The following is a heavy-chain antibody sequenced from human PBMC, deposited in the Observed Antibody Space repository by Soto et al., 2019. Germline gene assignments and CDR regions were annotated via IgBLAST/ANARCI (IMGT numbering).Heavy chain of an antibody. CDR1: GFMFRSYS. CDR3: ERDRLTGDAREAFDI. CDR2: IDPSGQGV. J-gene: IGHJ3*02. D-gene: IGHD3-9*01. V-gene: IGHV3-48*02. Sequence: QLVESGGGVVQTGESLRLSCVAYGFMFRSYSVSWVRQAPGKGLEWIAYIDPSGQGVSYADSVRGRFAISRDNVENSLYLQLSSLRDEDTALYYCERDRLTGDAREAFDIWGQGTMVIVSS.